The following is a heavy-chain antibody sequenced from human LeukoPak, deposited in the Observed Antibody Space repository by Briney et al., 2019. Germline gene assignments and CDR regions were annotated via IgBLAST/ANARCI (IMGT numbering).Heavy chain of an antibody. CDR2: INHSGST. Sequence: SETLSLTCAVYGGSFSGYYWSWIRQPPGKGLEWIGEINHSGSTNYNPSLKSRVTISVDTSKNQLSLKLSSVTAADTAVYYCARGLAGTFDYWGQGTLVTVSS. D-gene: IGHD3-10*01. CDR1: GGSFSGYY. J-gene: IGHJ4*02. CDR3: ARGLAGTFDY. V-gene: IGHV4-34*01.